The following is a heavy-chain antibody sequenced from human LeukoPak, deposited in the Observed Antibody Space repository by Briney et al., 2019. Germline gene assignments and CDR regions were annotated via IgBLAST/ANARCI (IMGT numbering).Heavy chain of an antibody. Sequence: ASVKVSCKTSGYTFTNYGISWVRQAPGQGLEWMGWISGYNGNPRYAQKVQGRVTMTTDTSTNTAYMEVNSLRSDDTAIYYCARDPSLAVAGIRLFDYWGQGRLVIVSS. J-gene: IGHJ4*02. CDR1: GYTFTNYG. V-gene: IGHV1-18*01. CDR3: ARDPSLAVAGIRLFDY. D-gene: IGHD6-19*01. CDR2: ISGYNGNP.